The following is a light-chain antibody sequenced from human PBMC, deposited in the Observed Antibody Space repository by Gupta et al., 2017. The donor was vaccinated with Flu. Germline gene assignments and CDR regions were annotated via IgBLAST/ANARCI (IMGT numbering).Light chain of an antibody. CDR3: RQCAGLPRT. J-gene: IGKJ2*01. V-gene: IGKV6-21*01. CDR1: QTIGRN. CDR2: YAS. Sequence: PCFQSVPPKEKVTSTCRASQTIGRNLHWYQQKPDQSPKLLIKYASQSVSGVPSRFSGSGFGTNFTLTINGLEAEDAATYYCRQCAGLPRTFGQGTKLGIK.